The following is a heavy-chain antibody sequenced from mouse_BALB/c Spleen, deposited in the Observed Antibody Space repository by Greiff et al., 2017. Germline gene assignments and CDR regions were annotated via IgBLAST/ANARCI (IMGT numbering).Heavy chain of an antibody. J-gene: IGHJ1*01. CDR1: GFTFSDYY. V-gene: IGHV5-4*02. D-gene: IGHD4-1*01. Sequence: EVQLVESGGGLVKPGGSLKLSCAASGFTFSDYYMYWVRQTPEKRLEWVATISDGGSYTYYPDSVKGRFTISRDNAKNNLYLQMSSLKSEDTAMYYCARQAGTVYFDVWGAGTTVTVSS. CDR3: ARQAGTVYFDV. CDR2: ISDGGSYT.